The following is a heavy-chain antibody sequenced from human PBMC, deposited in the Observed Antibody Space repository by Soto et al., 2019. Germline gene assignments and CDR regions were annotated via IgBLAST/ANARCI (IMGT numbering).Heavy chain of an antibody. D-gene: IGHD2-15*01. J-gene: IGHJ4*02. CDR3: GKILVGATGHNDADS. CDR2: IDNNGVT. Sequence: SETLSLTCIVSGGSVYSNGHYWGWIRQPPGKGLEWIGSIDNNGVTNYNSSLKSRVTISRDTSKNQFSLRLTSVTAADTAVYYCGKILVGATGHNDADSWGPGTLVTVYS. V-gene: IGHV4-39*01. CDR1: GGSVYSNGHY.